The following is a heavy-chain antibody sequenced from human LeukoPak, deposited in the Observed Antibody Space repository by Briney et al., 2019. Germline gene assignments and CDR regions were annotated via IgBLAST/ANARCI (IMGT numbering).Heavy chain of an antibody. CDR3: ARDLDLGGFGEFGTDDAFDI. CDR2: IYTSGST. D-gene: IGHD3-10*01. CDR1: GDSISSSDYF. J-gene: IGHJ3*02. Sequence: SETLSLTCTVSGDSISSSDYFWTWIRQHPGKGLEWIGRIYTSGSTNYNPSLKSRVTMSVDTSKNQFSLKLSSVTAADTAVYYCARDLDLGGFGEFGTDDAFDIWGQGTMATVSS. V-gene: IGHV4-39*07.